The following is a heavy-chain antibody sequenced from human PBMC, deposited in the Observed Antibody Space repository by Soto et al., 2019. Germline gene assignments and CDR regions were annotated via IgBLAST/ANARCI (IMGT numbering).Heavy chain of an antibody. D-gene: IGHD6-19*01. Sequence: GGSLRLSCAASGFIFTSYSMVWVRQVPGKGLEWVSSISSRSDSIYYADSVKGRFTISRDNAQNSLYLQMNSLTSEDTAVYYCARYRSAHRFLQYIHLWGPGTLVTVSS. CDR1: GFIFTSYS. J-gene: IGHJ1*01. V-gene: IGHV3-21*01. CDR3: ARYRSAHRFLQYIHL. CDR2: ISSRSDSI.